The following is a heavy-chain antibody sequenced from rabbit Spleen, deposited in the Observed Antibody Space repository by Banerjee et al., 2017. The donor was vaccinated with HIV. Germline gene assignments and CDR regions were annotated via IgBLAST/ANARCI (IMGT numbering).Heavy chain of an antibody. J-gene: IGHJ3*01. CDR1: AFSFSDRDV. Sequence: QEQLVESGGGLVKPEGSLTLTCKASAFSFSDRDVMCWVRQAPGKGLEWIACINAATAKPVSATWAKGRFTISRTSSTTVTLQMTSLTAADTATYCCARDLAAAIGWNFELWGQGTLVTV. CDR3: ARDLAAAIGWNFEL. D-gene: IGHD4-1*01. CDR2: INAATAKP. V-gene: IGHV1S45*01.